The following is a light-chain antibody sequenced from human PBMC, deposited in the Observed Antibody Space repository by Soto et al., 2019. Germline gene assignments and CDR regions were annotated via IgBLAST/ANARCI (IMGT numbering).Light chain of an antibody. V-gene: IGLV2-23*03. CDR1: SSDVGSYDL. CDR3: CSYAGSSTFVV. Sequence: QSALTQPASVSGSPGQSITISCTGTSSDVGSYDLVSWYQQHPGKAPKLIIYEGSKRPSGVSNRFSGSRSGNRASLTISGLQAEDEADYYCCSYAGSSTFVVFVGGTKLTVL. CDR2: EGS. J-gene: IGLJ2*01.